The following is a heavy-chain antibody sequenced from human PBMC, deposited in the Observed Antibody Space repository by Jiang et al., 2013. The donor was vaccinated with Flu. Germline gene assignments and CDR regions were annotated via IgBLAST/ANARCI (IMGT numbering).Heavy chain of an antibody. CDR1: GYSFTSYT. CDR3: ARRSPTDI. CDR2: INPNNGIP. V-gene: IGHV7-4-1*02. D-gene: IGHD4-17*01. Sequence: SGSELSKTGASVIISCKASGYSFTSYTMNWVRQAPGQGLEWMGWINPNNGIPTYAQDFTGRFVFSLDISVSTAYLQISSLKAEDTAVYYCARRSPTDIWGQGTLVTVSS. J-gene: IGHJ4*02.